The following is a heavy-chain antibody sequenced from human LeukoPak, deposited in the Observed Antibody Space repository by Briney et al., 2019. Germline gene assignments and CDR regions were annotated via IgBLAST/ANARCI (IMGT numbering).Heavy chain of an antibody. CDR3: AKTPSGTWAYYFDY. V-gene: IGHV3-23*01. D-gene: IGHD6-25*01. Sequence: GGSLRLSCAATGFTFSSYAMSWVRQAPGKGLEWVSGISGSGGNTNYADSVKGRFTISRDNSKNTLYLQMNSLRAEDTAVYYCAKTPSGTWAYYFDYWGQGTLVTVS. J-gene: IGHJ4*02. CDR2: ISGSGGNT. CDR1: GFTFSSYA.